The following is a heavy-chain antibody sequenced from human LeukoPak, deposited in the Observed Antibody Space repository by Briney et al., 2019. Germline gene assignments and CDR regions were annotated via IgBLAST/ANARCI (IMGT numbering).Heavy chain of an antibody. CDR3: ARCTTGRTFGSLREIKRSREIDY. V-gene: IGHV3-21*01. D-gene: IGHD1-1*01. J-gene: IGHJ4*02. CDR1: GFTFSNYG. CDR2: ISSSSSNI. Sequence: NPGGSLRLSCAASGFTFSNYGLSWVRQAPGKGLEWVSSISSSSSNIYYADSVKGRFTISRDNAKNSLYLQMNSLRVEDTAVYYCARCTTGRTFGSLREIKRSREIDYWGQGTLVTVSS.